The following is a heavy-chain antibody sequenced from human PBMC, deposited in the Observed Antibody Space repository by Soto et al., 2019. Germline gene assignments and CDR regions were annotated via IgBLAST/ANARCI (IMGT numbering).Heavy chain of an antibody. CDR2: LNHSGRT. J-gene: IGHJ3*02. D-gene: IGHD4-17*01. Sequence: QVQLQQWGAGLLTPSETLSLTCAVYGGSFSGYYCSWIRQPPGKGLEWIGELNHSGRTNDNPSLKCRVTISVDTSKNQFSLKLSSVTAADTAVYYCAMPTGDYVAFDIWGQGTMVTVSS. CDR1: GGSFSGYY. V-gene: IGHV4-34*01. CDR3: AMPTGDYVAFDI.